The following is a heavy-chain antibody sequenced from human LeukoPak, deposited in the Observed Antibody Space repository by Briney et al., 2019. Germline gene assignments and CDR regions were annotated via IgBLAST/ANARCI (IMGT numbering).Heavy chain of an antibody. CDR3: AGFCASSTCYNGGTNFAF. Sequence: SETLSLTCTVSGDSMSSGTYYWSWIRQPAGKRLEYLGRIFSSGNSNYNPSLKSRVTMSMDTSKSQFSLNLSSVTAADSAVYYCAGFCASSTCYNGGTNFAFWGQGALVAASS. J-gene: IGHJ4*02. CDR1: GDSMSSGTYY. V-gene: IGHV4-61*02. D-gene: IGHD2-2*01. CDR2: IFSSGNS.